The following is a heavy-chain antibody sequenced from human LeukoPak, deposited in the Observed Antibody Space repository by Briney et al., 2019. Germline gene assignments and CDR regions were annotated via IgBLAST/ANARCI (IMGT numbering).Heavy chain of an antibody. V-gene: IGHV3-30*02. Sequence: GGSLRLSCAASGFTFSSYGMHWVRQAPGKGLEWVAFIRYDGSNKYYADSVKGRFTISRDNSKNTLYLQMNSLRAEDTAVYYCARDRNTVTTFDYWGQGTLVTVSS. CDR1: GFTFSSYG. CDR3: ARDRNTVTTFDY. CDR2: IRYDGSNK. D-gene: IGHD4-11*01. J-gene: IGHJ4*02.